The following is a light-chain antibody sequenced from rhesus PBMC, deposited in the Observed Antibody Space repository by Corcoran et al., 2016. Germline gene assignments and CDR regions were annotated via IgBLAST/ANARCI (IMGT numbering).Light chain of an antibody. V-gene: IGKV3-53*02. J-gene: IGKJ4*01. CDR3: QEYSSPPLT. Sequence: QVILTQSPASLSLSPGERATRSCRASQSVSSYLAWYQQKPGQAPQLLIYGASRRATGIPDRFSGGGSGTEFTLTISSLGAEYFGVYYCQEYSSPPLTFGGGTKVEVK. CDR2: GAS. CDR1: QSVSSY.